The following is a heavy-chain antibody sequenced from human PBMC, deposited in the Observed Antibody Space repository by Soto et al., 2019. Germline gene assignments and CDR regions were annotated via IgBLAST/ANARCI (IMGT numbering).Heavy chain of an antibody. CDR2: IYPGDSDT. J-gene: IGHJ6*02. D-gene: IGHD2-2*01. V-gene: IGHV5-51*01. CDR3: ARLRVVPAAPYYYGMDV. CDR1: GHSFTSYS. Sequence: LGASLKIASKGSGHSFTSYSIGWVRPLPGEGLEWMGIIYPGDSDTGYRLSFQDQVTIAADKSILTAYLQWSSLKALDTAMYYCARLRVVPAAPYYYGMDVWGQGTTVTVSS.